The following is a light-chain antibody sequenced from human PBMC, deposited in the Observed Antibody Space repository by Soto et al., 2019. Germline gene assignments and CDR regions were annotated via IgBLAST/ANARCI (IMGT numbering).Light chain of an antibody. CDR2: GAS. Sequence: EIVLTQSPATLSVSPGERATLSCMASQSVSSNLAWYQQKPGQAPRLLIYGASTRATGVPARISGSASGTEFTLTISSLQSEDFAVYSCQQYNTWPPTFGQGTKVDI. CDR1: QSVSSN. J-gene: IGKJ1*01. V-gene: IGKV3-15*01. CDR3: QQYNTWPPT.